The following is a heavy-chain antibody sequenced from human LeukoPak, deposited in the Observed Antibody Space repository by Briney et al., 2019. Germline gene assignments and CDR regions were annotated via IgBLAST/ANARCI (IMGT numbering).Heavy chain of an antibody. J-gene: IGHJ6*02. D-gene: IGHD1-26*01. V-gene: IGHV1-69*04. CDR2: IIPMLGTV. CDR3: ARDQKVGATPYCGMDV. Sequence: SVKVSCKASGATFSSYVINWVRPAPGRGLEWMGRIIPMLGTVNYAQKFQGRVTIIADKFTSTAYMELSSLRSEDTAVYYCARDQKVGATPYCGMDVWGQGTTVTVSS. CDR1: GATFSSYV.